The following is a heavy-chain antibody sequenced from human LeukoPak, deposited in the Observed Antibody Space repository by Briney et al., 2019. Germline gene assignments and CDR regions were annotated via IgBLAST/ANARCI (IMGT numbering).Heavy chain of an antibody. CDR3: ARLWSTDFDY. Sequence: SETLSLTCAVSLYSISSGSYWGWIRQPPGKGLEWIASIYHSGTTHYNPSLKSRVTISVDTSKNHFSLELSSVTAADTAVYYCARLWSTDFDYWGQGTLVTVSS. V-gene: IGHV4-38-2*01. CDR2: IYHSGTT. J-gene: IGHJ4*02. D-gene: IGHD3-10*01. CDR1: LYSISSGSY.